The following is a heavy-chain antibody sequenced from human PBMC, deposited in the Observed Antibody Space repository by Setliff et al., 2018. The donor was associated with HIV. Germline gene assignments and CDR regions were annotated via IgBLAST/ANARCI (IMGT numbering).Heavy chain of an antibody. CDR3: ARDRGLGSSSPGRYYYVDV. CDR2: ISGSGSST. Sequence: PGGSLRLSCAASEFTFSVYAMSWLRQAPGKGLEWVSGISGSGSSTYYADSVKGRFTISRDNSKSTMYLQVDSLTAEDTAVYYCARDRGLGSSSPGRYYYVDVWGKGTTVTVSS. V-gene: IGHV3-23*01. J-gene: IGHJ6*03. D-gene: IGHD6-13*01. CDR1: EFTFSVYA.